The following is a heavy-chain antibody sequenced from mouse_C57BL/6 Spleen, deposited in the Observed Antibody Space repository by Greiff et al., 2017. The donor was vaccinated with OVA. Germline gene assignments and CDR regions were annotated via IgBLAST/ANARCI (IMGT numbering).Heavy chain of an antibody. CDR2: INPSSGYT. CDR1: GYTFTSYW. J-gene: IGHJ1*03. D-gene: IGHD1-1*01. V-gene: IGHV1-7*01. Sequence: VQGVESGAELAKPGASVKLSCKASGYTFTSYWMHWVKQRPGQGLEWIGYINPSSGYTKYNQKFKDKATLTADKSSSTAYMQLSSLTYEDSAVYYCARGSNKFITTVVKYFDVWGTGTTVTVSS. CDR3: ARGSNKFITTVVKYFDV.